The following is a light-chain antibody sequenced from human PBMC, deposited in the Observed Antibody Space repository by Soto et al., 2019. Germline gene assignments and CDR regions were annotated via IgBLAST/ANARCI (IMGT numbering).Light chain of an antibody. CDR1: QTVLSNSNNKNY. Sequence: DFVMTQSPDSLAVSLGDRATINCKSSQTVLSNSNNKNYLAWFQQKPGQPPKLLISWASTRESGVPDRFSGSGSGTDFTLTISSLQAEDVAVYYCQQYYSTPWTFGQGTKVDIK. CDR2: WAS. CDR3: QQYYSTPWT. V-gene: IGKV4-1*01. J-gene: IGKJ1*01.